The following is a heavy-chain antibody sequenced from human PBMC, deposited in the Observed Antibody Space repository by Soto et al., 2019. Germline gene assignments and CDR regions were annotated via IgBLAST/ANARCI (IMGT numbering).Heavy chain of an antibody. CDR2: IIPIFGTA. CDR1: GGSFSSYA. Sequence: SVKVSCKASGGSFSSYAISWVRQAPGQGLEWMGGIIPIFGTANYAQKFQGRVTITADESTSTAYMELSSVTAADTAVYYCARGHGRDFVPLHLFDPWDQGTLVTVSS. D-gene: IGHD2-2*01. V-gene: IGHV1-69*13. J-gene: IGHJ5*02. CDR3: ARGHGRDFVPLHLFDP.